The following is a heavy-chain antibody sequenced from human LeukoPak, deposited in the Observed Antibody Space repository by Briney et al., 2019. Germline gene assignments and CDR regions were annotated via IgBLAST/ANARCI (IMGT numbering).Heavy chain of an antibody. V-gene: IGHV3-30*02. J-gene: IGHJ4*02. D-gene: IGHD2-15*01. Sequence: GGSLRLSCAASGFTFSSYGMHWVRRAPGKGLEWVAFIPYDGSNKFYADSVKGRFTISRDNSMGTLYLQMNSLRAEDTAVYYCAKESCSGGSCYYVVMATAYDYWGQGTLVTVPS. CDR1: GFTFSSYG. CDR2: IPYDGSNK. CDR3: AKESCSGGSCYYVVMATAYDY.